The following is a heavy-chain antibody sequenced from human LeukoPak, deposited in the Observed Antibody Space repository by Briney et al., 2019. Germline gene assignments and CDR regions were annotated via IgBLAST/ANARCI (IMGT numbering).Heavy chain of an antibody. D-gene: IGHD3-22*01. V-gene: IGHV1-2*02. CDR1: GYTFTGYY. CDR2: INPNSGGT. J-gene: IGHJ3*02. CDR3: ARDAIVVVINAFDI. Sequence: ASVKVSCKASGYTFTGYYMHWVRQAPGQGLEWMGWINPNSGGTNYAQKFQGRVTMTRDTSIGTAYMELSRLRSDDTAVYYCARDAIVVVINAFDIWGQGTMVTVSS.